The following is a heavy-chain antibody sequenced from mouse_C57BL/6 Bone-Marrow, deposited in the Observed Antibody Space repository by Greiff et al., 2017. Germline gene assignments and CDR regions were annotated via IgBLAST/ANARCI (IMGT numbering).Heavy chain of an antibody. CDR3: ARYYGYPWFAY. Sequence: VKLQQPGAELVKPGASVKLSCKASGYTFTSYWMQWVKQRPGQGLEWIGEIDPSDSYTNYNQKFKGQATLTVDTSSSTAYMQLSSLTSEDSAVYYCARYYGYPWFAYWGQGTLVTVSA. J-gene: IGHJ3*01. CDR2: IDPSDSYT. D-gene: IGHD2-2*01. CDR1: GYTFTSYW. V-gene: IGHV1-50*01.